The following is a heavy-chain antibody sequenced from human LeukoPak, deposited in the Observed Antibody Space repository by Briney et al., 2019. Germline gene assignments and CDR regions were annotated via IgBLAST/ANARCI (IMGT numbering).Heavy chain of an antibody. CDR2: MNPNSGNT. Sequence: ASVKVSRKASGYTFTSYDINWVRQATGQGLEWMGWMNPNSGNTGYAQKFQGRVTVTRNTSISTAYMELSSLRSEDTAVYYCARGKGRTGTNWFDPWGQGTLVTVSS. J-gene: IGHJ5*02. D-gene: IGHD1-7*01. CDR1: GYTFTSYD. CDR3: ARGKGRTGTNWFDP. V-gene: IGHV1-8*03.